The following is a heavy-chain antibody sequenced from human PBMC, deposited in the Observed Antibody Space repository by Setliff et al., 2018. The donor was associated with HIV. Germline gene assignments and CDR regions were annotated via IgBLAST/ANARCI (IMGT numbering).Heavy chain of an antibody. CDR2: IWYDGSNK. V-gene: IGHV3-30*19. D-gene: IGHD3-10*01. CDR1: GFTFSSYG. CDR3: ARDPKYYYGSGRGFDY. Sequence: GGSLRLSCAASGFTFSSYGMHWVRQAPGKGLEWVAVIWYDGSNKYYADSVKGRFTISRDNSKNTLYLQMNSLRAEDTAVYYCARDPKYYYGSGRGFDYWGQGTLVTVSS. J-gene: IGHJ4*02.